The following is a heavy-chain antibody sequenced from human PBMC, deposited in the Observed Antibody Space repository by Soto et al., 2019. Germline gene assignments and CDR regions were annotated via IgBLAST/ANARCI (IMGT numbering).Heavy chain of an antibody. Sequence: QVHLQQWGAGLLKPSETLSLTCAVYGESFIGYYWTWIRQPPGKGLEWIGEINHRGSTNYNPSLTSRVTISIDTSKYEFSLKLTSVSAADTSVYYCARTDIVTTNWFDPWGQGTLVTVSS. V-gene: IGHV4-34*02. CDR3: ARTDIVTTNWFDP. CDR2: INHRGST. CDR1: GESFIGYY. J-gene: IGHJ5*02. D-gene: IGHD5-12*01.